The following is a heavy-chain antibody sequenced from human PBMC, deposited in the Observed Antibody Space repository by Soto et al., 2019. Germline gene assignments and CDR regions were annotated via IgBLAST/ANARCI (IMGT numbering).Heavy chain of an antibody. CDR3: ERHPASQYSYDYSGYDRAFEY. CDR1: GGSINTNIYY. CDR2: IYYSGST. D-gene: IGHD3-22*01. V-gene: IGHV4-39*01. Sequence: SETLSLTCTVSGGSINTNIYYWCWIRQRPGKGLDGIVSIYYSGSTYYNPSLRSRVTISLDTSRNQFSLKLSSVTAADTAVYYCERHPASQYSYDYSGYDRAFEYWGQGTMVTVSS. J-gene: IGHJ4*02.